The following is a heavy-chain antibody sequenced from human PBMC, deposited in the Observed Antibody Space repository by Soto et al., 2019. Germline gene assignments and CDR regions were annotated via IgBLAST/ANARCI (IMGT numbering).Heavy chain of an antibody. CDR1: GFTFGDYA. CDR2: IRSKAYGGTT. Sequence: GGSLRLSCTASGFTFGDYAMSWFRQAPGKGLEWVGFIRSKAYGGTTEYAASLKGRFTISRDDSKSIAYLQMNSLKTEDTAVYYCTRQGVTAAAGSEYWFDPWGQGTLVTVSS. J-gene: IGHJ5*02. V-gene: IGHV3-49*03. D-gene: IGHD6-13*01. CDR3: TRQGVTAAAGSEYWFDP.